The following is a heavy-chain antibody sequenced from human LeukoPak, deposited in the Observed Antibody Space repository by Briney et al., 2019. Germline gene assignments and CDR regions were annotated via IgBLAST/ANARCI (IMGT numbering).Heavy chain of an antibody. CDR3: AKDYIRRAWD. Sequence: GGSQRLSCAASGITIRSSGMSWVRQAPGKGLEWVSGISASDGNTYYADSVRGRFTISRDNSENTLYLQMNSLTAEDTVVYCCAKDYIRRAWDWGQGTLVTVSS. V-gene: IGHV3-23*01. CDR2: ISASDGNT. D-gene: IGHD3-16*01. CDR1: GITIRSSG. J-gene: IGHJ4*02.